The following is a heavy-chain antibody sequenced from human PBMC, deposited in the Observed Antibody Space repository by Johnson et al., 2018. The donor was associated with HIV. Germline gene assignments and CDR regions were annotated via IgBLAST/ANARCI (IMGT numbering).Heavy chain of an antibody. CDR2: IKSETDGGTT. CDR3: ATEAGIELWLIDAFDL. D-gene: IGHD5-18*01. J-gene: IGHJ3*01. V-gene: IGHV3-15*01. Sequence: VQLVESGGGLVKPGGSLRLSCAASGLIFNNAWMSWVRQAPGKGLEWVGRIKSETDGGTTDYAAPVKDRFIISRDDSKDTLYLQMNSLKTEDTAVYYCATEAGIELWLIDAFDLWGQGTMVTVSS. CDR1: GLIFNNAW.